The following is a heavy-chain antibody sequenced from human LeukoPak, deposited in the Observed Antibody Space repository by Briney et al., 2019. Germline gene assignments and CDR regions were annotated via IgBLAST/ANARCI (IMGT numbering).Heavy chain of an antibody. CDR2: IYPGDSDT. CDR3: ARIGTSVVVAPTPVDY. D-gene: IGHD2-15*01. V-gene: IGHV5-51*03. J-gene: IGHJ4*02. CDR1: GYSFTSYW. Sequence: GESLKISCKGSGYSFTSYWIGWVRQMPGKGLEWMGIIYPGDSDTRYSPSFQGQVTISADKSISPDSLQWSSLKASDTAMYYCARIGTSVVVAPTPVDYWGQGTLVTVSS.